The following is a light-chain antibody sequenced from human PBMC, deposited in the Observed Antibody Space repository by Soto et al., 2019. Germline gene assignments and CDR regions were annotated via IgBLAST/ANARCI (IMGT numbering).Light chain of an antibody. J-gene: IGLJ2*01. V-gene: IGLV3-21*04. Sequence: SYVLTQPPSVSVAPGKTARLTCGGNNIGSKSVHWYQQKPGQAPVLVIYYDSDRPSGIPERFSGSNSGNTATLTISRVEAGDEVDYYCQVWDSSSDHVVFGGGTKLTVL. CDR2: YDS. CDR1: NIGSKS. CDR3: QVWDSSSDHVV.